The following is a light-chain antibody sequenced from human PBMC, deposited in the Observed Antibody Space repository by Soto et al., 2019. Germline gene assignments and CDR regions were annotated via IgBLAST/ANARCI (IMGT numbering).Light chain of an antibody. Sequence: DIQMTQSPSTVFASVGDRVTITCLALQSISSWLDWYQQKPGKAPKLLIYKASNLHSGVPSRFRGSGSGTEFTLTISSLQPDDFETYYCQQYNGYSRTFGLGTKVDIK. CDR2: KAS. CDR3: QQYNGYSRT. J-gene: IGKJ1*01. CDR1: QSISSW. V-gene: IGKV1-5*03.